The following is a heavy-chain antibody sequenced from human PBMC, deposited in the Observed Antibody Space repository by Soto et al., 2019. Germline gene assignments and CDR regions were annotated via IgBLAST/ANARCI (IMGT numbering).Heavy chain of an antibody. D-gene: IGHD6-6*01. Sequence: SETLSLTCAFSGGSIISASYSWNWIRQSPGRGLEWIGHIYSSGSTYYNPSLKSRVSISVDTSNDQFSLKLTSVTAADTAVYFCAREDAARIERWFDAWGQGILVTGSS. CDR1: GGSIISASYS. J-gene: IGHJ5*02. CDR2: IYSSGST. V-gene: IGHV4-31*11. CDR3: AREDAARIERWFDA.